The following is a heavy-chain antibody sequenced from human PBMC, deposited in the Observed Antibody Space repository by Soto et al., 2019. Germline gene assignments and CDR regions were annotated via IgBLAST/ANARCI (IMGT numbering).Heavy chain of an antibody. CDR3: AKDEAGDYIWGSYRDYMDV. Sequence: GGSLRLSCAASGFTFSSYAMSWVRQAPGKGLEWVSAISGSGGSTYYADSVKGRFTISRDNSKNTLYLQMNSLRAEDTAVYYCAKDEAGDYIWGSYRDYMDVWGKGTTVTVSS. V-gene: IGHV3-23*01. D-gene: IGHD3-16*02. CDR1: GFTFSSYA. CDR2: ISGSGGST. J-gene: IGHJ6*03.